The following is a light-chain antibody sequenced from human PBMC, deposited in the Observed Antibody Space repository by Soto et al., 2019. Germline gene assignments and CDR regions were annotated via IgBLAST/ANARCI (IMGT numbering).Light chain of an antibody. V-gene: IGKV3-11*01. CDR1: QSVSSY. J-gene: IGKJ5*01. CDR3: PQRSNWPPVT. Sequence: EIVLTQSPATLSLSPGERATLSCRASQSVSSYLAWYQQKPGQAPRLLIYDASNRATGIPARFSGSGSGADLPLTISSLGAEDFAGFYFPQRSNWPPVTFRPGTRLEIK. CDR2: DAS.